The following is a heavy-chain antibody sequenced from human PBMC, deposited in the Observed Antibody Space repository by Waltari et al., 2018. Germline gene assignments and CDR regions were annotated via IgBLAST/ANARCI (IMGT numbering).Heavy chain of an antibody. D-gene: IGHD3-10*01. Sequence: QVQLVESGGGVVQPGRSLRLSCAASGFTFSSYAMHWVRQAPGKGLEWVAVISYDGSNKYYADSVKGRFTISRDNPKNTLYLEMNSLRAEDTAVYYCADRSGSGAYMGVWGKGTTVTISS. J-gene: IGHJ6*03. CDR1: GFTFSSYA. V-gene: IGHV3-30-3*01. CDR2: ISYDGSNK. CDR3: ADRSGSGAYMGV.